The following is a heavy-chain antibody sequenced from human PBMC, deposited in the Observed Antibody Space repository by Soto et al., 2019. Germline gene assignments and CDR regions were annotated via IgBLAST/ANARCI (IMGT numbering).Heavy chain of an antibody. CDR3: ASLRSPIAAAGNDAFDI. CDR2: ISYDGSNK. Sequence: GGSLRLSCAASGFTFSSYAMHWVRQAPGKGLEWVAVISYDGSNKYYADSVKGRFTISRDNSKNTLYLQMNSLRAEDTAVYYCASLRSPIAAAGNDAFDIWGQGTMVTVSS. V-gene: IGHV3-30-3*01. D-gene: IGHD6-13*01. J-gene: IGHJ3*02. CDR1: GFTFSSYA.